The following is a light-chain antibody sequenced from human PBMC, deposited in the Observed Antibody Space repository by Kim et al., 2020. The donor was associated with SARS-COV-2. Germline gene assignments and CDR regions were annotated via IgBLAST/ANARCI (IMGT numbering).Light chain of an antibody. CDR3: ATLDSSLSVGV. J-gene: IGLJ3*02. Sequence: QSVLTQPPSVSAAPGHKVTISCSGSRSNIGNNPVSWYQKFPGTAPRLITYDNDKRPSGIPDRFSSSKSGTSATLGITGLRTGDEADYYCATLDSSLSVGVFGGGTQLTVL. CDR1: RSNIGNNP. CDR2: DND. V-gene: IGLV1-51*01.